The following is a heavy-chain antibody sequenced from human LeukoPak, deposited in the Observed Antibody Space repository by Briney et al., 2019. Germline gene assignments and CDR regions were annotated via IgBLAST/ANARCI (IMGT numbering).Heavy chain of an antibody. V-gene: IGHV1-8*01. J-gene: IGHJ4*02. D-gene: IGHD3-10*01. CDR1: GYTFTSYD. Sequence: ASVKVSCKASGYTFTSYDINWVRQATGRGLEWMGWMNPNSGNTGYAQKFQGRATMTEDTSTDTAYMELSSLRSEDTAVYYCATRGYGSGSYYNLYYFDYWGQGTLVTVSS. CDR2: MNPNSGNT. CDR3: ATRGYGSGSYYNLYYFDY.